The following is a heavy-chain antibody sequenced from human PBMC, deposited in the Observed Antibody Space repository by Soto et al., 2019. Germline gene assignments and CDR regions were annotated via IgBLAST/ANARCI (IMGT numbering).Heavy chain of an antibody. CDR1: GFSLTTAGAG. D-gene: IGHD4-4*01. CDR2: IYWNDDT. Sequence: QITLKESGPTLVQPTQTLTLTCTFSGFSLTTAGAGVGWIRQPPGKALEWLALIYWNDDTRYSPSLQSRLTITKDTSNTEVVVRMTDIDSGATATYDCAHRGSGNYPRDNWFDPWGQGILVIVAS. V-gene: IGHV2-5*01. CDR3: AHRGSGNYPRDNWFDP. J-gene: IGHJ5*02.